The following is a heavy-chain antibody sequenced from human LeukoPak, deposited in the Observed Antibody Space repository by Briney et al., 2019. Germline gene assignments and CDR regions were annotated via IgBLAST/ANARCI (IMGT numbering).Heavy chain of an antibody. Sequence: PGGSLRLSCAASGFTFTNFAMSWVRQAPGKGLEWVSAITGSGGSTYYADSVKGRFTISRDNSKNTLYLQMSSLRVEDTAVYYCAKDSLRHLGSYPNWFDPWGQGTLVTVSS. CDR1: GFTFTNFA. CDR2: ITGSGGST. CDR3: AKDSLRHLGSYPNWFDP. J-gene: IGHJ5*02. V-gene: IGHV3-23*01. D-gene: IGHD3-16*02.